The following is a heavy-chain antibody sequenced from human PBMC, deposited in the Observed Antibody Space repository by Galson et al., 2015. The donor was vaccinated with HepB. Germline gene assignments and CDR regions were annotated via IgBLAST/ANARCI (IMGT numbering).Heavy chain of an antibody. CDR3: ARDRCSSTSCEVQAGGDAFDI. J-gene: IGHJ3*02. Sequence: SLRLSCAASGFTFSSYGMHWVRQAPGKGLEWVAVIWYDGSNKYYADSVKGRFTISRDNSKNTLYLQMNSLRAEDTAVYYCARDRCSSTSCEVQAGGDAFDIWGQGTMVTVSS. CDR1: GFTFSSYG. D-gene: IGHD2-2*01. CDR2: IWYDGSNK. V-gene: IGHV3-33*01.